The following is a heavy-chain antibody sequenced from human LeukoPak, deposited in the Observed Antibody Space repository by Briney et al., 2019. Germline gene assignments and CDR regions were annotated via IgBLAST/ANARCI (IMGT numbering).Heavy chain of an antibody. J-gene: IGHJ5*02. V-gene: IGHV1-18*01. CDR2: ISAYNGNT. CDR1: GYTFTSYG. CDR3: ARDPNSYYDSSSYYPNWFDP. Sequence: ASVKVSCKASGYTFTSYGISWVRQAPGQGLEWMGWISAYNGNTNYAQKLQGRVTMTTDTSTSTAYMELRSLRSDDTAVYYCARDPNSYYDSSSYYPNWFDPWGQGTLVTVSS. D-gene: IGHD3-22*01.